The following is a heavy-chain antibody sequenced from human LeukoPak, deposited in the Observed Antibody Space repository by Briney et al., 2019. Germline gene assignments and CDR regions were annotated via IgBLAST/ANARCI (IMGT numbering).Heavy chain of an antibody. D-gene: IGHD5-12*01. CDR2: INQGGSVQ. V-gene: IGHV3-7*01. J-gene: IGHJ4*02. CDR3: ARVEYSGWNLEY. Sequence: GGSLRLSCAASGFTFRSYWMSWVRQAPGKGLEWVANINQGGSVQYYMDSVKGRFTISRDDAKNSLYVQLNSLRDEDTAVYYCARVEYSGWNLEYWGQGTLVTVSS. CDR1: GFTFRSYW.